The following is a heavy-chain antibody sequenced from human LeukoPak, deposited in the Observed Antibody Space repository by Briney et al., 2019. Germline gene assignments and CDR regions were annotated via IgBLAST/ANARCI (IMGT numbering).Heavy chain of an antibody. CDR1: GGSISGGGYY. CDR2: IYHSGST. J-gene: IGHJ6*03. Sequence: SETLSLTCTVSGGSISGGGYYWSWIRQPPGKGLEWIGYIYHSGSTYYNPSLKSRVTISVDTSKNQFSLKLSSVTAADTAVYYCARDYPFYCSSTSCYRSGYYYYYMDVWGKGTTVTVSS. D-gene: IGHD2-2*02. CDR3: ARDYPFYCSSTSCYRSGYYYYYMDV. V-gene: IGHV4-30-2*05.